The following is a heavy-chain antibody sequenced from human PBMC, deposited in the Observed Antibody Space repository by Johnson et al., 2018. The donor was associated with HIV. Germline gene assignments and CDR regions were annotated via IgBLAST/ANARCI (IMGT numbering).Heavy chain of an antibody. D-gene: IGHD5-24*01. CDR3: MTMATTHEGYAFDI. CDR1: GFTFSNAW. Sequence: VQLVESGGGLVKPGGSLRLSCAASGFTFSNAWMSWVRQAPGKGLEWVGRINSKTEGGTTDYAAPVKGRFTISRDESKNTLYLQMNSLKTEDTAVYYCMTMATTHEGYAFDIWGQGTMVTVSS. V-gene: IGHV3-15*01. J-gene: IGHJ3*02. CDR2: INSKTEGGTT.